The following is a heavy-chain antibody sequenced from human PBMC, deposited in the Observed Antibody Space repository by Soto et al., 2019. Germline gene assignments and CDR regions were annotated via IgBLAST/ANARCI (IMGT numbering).Heavy chain of an antibody. CDR1: GLTISGKKY. Sequence: DVQLVESGGGLIQPGESLRLSCAAFGLTISGKKYVAWVRQAPGKGLEWVSALYDVDGSFYADSVKGRFTTSSDNSNTTVYLQMNVLRPDATAVYYCAIWNEREHAYDVWGQGTTVTVSS. V-gene: IGHV3-53*01. CDR2: LYDVDGS. J-gene: IGHJ3*01. D-gene: IGHD1-1*01. CDR3: AIWNEREHAYDV.